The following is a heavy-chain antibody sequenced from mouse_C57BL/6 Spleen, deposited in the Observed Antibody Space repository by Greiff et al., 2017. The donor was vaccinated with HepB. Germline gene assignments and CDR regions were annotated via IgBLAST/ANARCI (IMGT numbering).Heavy chain of an antibody. CDR3: ARGYYGSSYSYWYFDV. D-gene: IGHD1-1*01. Sequence: QVQLQQPGAELVKPGASVKLSCKASGYTFTSYWMQWVKQRPGQGLEWIGEIDPSDSYTNYNQKFKGKATLTVDTSSSTAYMQLSSLTSEDSAVYYCARGYYGSSYSYWYFDVWGTGTTVTVSS. J-gene: IGHJ1*03. CDR2: IDPSDSYT. V-gene: IGHV1-50*01. CDR1: GYTFTSYW.